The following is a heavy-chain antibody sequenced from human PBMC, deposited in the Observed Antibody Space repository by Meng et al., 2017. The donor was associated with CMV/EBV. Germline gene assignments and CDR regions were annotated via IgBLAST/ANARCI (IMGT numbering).Heavy chain of an antibody. J-gene: IGHJ5*02. CDR2: ISVYNGHT. CDR1: GYTFTGYG. Sequence: VQLVQFGVEVKKPGASVKGSCKASGYTFTGYGSSWVRQAPGQGLEWMGWISVYNGHTNFAQNLQGRVTMTTDTSTSTAYVELRSLRSDDTAIYYCARVGGGNWFDPWGQGTLVTVSS. V-gene: IGHV1-18*01. CDR3: ARVGGGNWFDP. D-gene: IGHD3-16*01.